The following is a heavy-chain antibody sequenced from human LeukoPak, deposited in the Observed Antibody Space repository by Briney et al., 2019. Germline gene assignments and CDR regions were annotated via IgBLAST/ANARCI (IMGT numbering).Heavy chain of an antibody. V-gene: IGHV3-30*02. D-gene: IGHD4-17*01. CDR2: IRYDGSNK. CDR3: AKTGNYGDYRYYMDV. Sequence: GGSLRLSRATSGFTFSKYAIHWVRQAPGKGLERVAFIRYDGSNKYYADSVKGRFTISRDNSKNTLYLQMNSLRAEDTAVYYCAKTGNYGDYRYYMDVWGKGTTVTVSS. CDR1: GFTFSKYA. J-gene: IGHJ6*03.